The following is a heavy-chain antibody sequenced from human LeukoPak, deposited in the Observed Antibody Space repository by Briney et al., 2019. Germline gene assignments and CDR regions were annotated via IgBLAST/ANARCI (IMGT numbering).Heavy chain of an antibody. CDR2: INHSGST. CDR1: GGSIPISTYY. J-gene: IGHJ6*03. D-gene: IGHD6-13*01. Sequence: SETLSLTCTVSGGSIPISTYYWGWIRQPPGKGLEWIGEINHSGSTNYNPSLKSRVTISVDTSKNQFSLKLSSVTAADTAVYYCARRGSSWYKGTPVVYYYYMDVWGKGTTVTISS. CDR3: ARRGSSWYKGTPVVYYYYMDV. V-gene: IGHV4-39*07.